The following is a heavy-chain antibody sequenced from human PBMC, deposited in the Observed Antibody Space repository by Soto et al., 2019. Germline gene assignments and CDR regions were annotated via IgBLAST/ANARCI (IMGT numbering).Heavy chain of an antibody. V-gene: IGHV4-30-4*01. Sequence: QVQLQESGPGLVKPSQTLSLTCSISGASISSDDYYWSWFRQPPGKGLEWIGYISYSGSTYYNPSLKNRITISVDTSKTQFSLILSSVTVADTAVFYCAREVNNYYGMDVWGQGTTVTVSS. CDR3: AREVNNYYGMDV. CDR1: GASISSDDYY. J-gene: IGHJ6*02. CDR2: ISYSGST.